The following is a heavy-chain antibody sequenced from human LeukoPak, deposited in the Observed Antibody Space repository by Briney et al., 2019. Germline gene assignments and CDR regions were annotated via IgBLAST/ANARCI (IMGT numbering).Heavy chain of an antibody. CDR3: ARVGTGRNYNNYGMDV. Sequence: SETLSLTCTVSGDSVSSSDYYWSWIRQPPGTGLEWIGYIYYSGSTYYNPSLKSRVTISVDTSKNQFSLKLGSVTAADTAVYYCARVGTGRNYNNYGMDVWGQGTTVTVSS. CDR2: IYYSGST. V-gene: IGHV4-30-4*01. J-gene: IGHJ6*02. D-gene: IGHD1-7*01. CDR1: GDSVSSSDYY.